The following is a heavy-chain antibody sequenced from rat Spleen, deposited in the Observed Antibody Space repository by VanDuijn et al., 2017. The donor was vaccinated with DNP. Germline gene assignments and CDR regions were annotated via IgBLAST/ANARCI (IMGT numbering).Heavy chain of an antibody. J-gene: IGHJ2*01. D-gene: IGHD1-11*01. Sequence: EVQLVESGGGLVQPERSLKLSCEASGFTFSDYSMAWVRQVPMKGLEWVASLSYDGTRAGYRDSVKGRFTISRDNAKIILYLQMDSLRSEDTATYYCTTDFERGYWGQGVMVTVSS. CDR2: LSYDGTRA. V-gene: IGHV5-20*01. CDR1: GFTFSDYS. CDR3: TTDFERGY.